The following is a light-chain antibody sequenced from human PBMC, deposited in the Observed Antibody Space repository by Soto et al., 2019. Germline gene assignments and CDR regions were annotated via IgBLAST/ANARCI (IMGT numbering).Light chain of an antibody. V-gene: IGLV1-47*02. J-gene: IGLJ2*01. CDR3: AAWDDSLSGRDVV. CDR1: SSNIGSNY. CDR2: SDN. Sequence: SVLTQPPSASGTPGQRVTISCSGSSSNIGSNYVYWYQQLPGTAPKLLIYSDNQRPSGVPDRFSGSKSGTSASLAISGLRSEDEADYYCAAWDDSLSGRDVVFGGGTKLTVL.